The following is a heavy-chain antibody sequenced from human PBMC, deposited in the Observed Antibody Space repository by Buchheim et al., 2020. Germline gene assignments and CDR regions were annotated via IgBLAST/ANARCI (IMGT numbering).Heavy chain of an antibody. CDR1: GFTFSSYG. CDR2: IWYDGSNK. Sequence: QVQLVESGGGVVQPGRSLRLSCAASGFTFSSYGMHWVRQAPGKGLEWVAVIWYDGSNKYYADSVKGRFTISRDNSKNKLYLQMNSLRAEDTAVYYCARETGYSYDDYYGMDVWGQGTT. J-gene: IGHJ6*02. D-gene: IGHD5-18*01. V-gene: IGHV3-33*01. CDR3: ARETGYSYDDYYGMDV.